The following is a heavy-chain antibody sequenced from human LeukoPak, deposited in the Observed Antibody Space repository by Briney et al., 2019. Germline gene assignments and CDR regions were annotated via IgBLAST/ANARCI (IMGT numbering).Heavy chain of an antibody. Sequence: GASVKVSCKASGYTFTGYYMHWVRQAPGQGLEWMGWINPNSGGTNYAQKFQGRVTMTRDTSISTAYMELSRLRADDTPVYYCARVSSAVDDAFDIWGQGTMVTVSS. V-gene: IGHV1-2*02. CDR2: INPNSGGT. CDR1: GYTFTGYY. J-gene: IGHJ3*02. D-gene: IGHD5-24*01. CDR3: ARVSSAVDDAFDI.